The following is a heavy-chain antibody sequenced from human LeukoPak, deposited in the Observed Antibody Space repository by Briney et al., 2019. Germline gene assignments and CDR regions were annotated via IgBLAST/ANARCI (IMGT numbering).Heavy chain of an antibody. V-gene: IGHV4-59*01. CDR3: ARVIEGDRRLSGYYYYMDV. J-gene: IGHJ6*03. CDR2: IYYSGST. Sequence: SETLSLTCTVSGGSISSYYWSWIRQPPGKGLEWIGYIYYSGSTNYNPSLKSRVTISVDTSKNQFSLKLNSVTAADTAVYYCARVIEGDRRLSGYYYYMDVWGKGTTVTVSS. D-gene: IGHD2-15*01. CDR1: GGSISSYY.